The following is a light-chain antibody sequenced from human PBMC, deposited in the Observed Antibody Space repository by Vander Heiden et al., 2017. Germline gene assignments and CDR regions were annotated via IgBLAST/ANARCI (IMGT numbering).Light chain of an antibody. V-gene: IGLV1-44*01. J-gene: IGLJ3*02. Sequence: QSLPTQPPSPSRTPGQRVTISCSGSSDNIGSNTVNWYQQRPGTAPKLLIYSNNQRPSGVPDRFSGSKSGTSASLAISGLQSEDEADYYCAAWDDSLNGWVFGGGTKLTVL. CDR3: AAWDDSLNGWV. CDR2: SNN. CDR1: SDNIGSNT.